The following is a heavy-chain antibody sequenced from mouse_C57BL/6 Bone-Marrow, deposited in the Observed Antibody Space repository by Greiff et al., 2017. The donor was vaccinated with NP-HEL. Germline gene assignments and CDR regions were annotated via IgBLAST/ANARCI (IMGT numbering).Heavy chain of an antibody. CDR1: GFNIKNTY. V-gene: IGHV14-3*01. D-gene: IGHD2-2*01. CDR2: IDPANGNT. Sequence: EVQLQQSVAELVRPGASVKLSCTASGFNIKNTYMHWVKQRPEQGLEWIGRIDPANGNTKYAPKFQGKATITADTSSNTAYLPLSSLTSEDTAIYYCARVGADYGYGRGYAMDYWGQGTSVTVSS. J-gene: IGHJ4*01. CDR3: ARVGADYGYGRGYAMDY.